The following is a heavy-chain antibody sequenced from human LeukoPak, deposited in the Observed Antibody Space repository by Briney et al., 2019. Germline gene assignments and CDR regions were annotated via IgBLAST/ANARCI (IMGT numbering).Heavy chain of an antibody. CDR3: AKPSAEYSSSFDY. Sequence: GGSLRLSCVASGFTFSSSYSLNWVRQAPGKGLEWFSSISSSSSYIYYADSVKGRFTISRDNSENTLYLKMNSLRAEDTAVYYCAKPSAEYSSSFDYWGQGTLVTVSS. D-gene: IGHD6-13*01. CDR1: GFTFSSSYS. CDR2: ISSSSSYI. V-gene: IGHV3-21*04. J-gene: IGHJ4*02.